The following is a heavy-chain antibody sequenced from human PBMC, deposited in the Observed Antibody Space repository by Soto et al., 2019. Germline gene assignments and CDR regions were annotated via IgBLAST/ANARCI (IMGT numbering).Heavy chain of an antibody. CDR1: GFTFSSYS. CDR2: ISSSSSYI. Sequence: EVQLVESGGGLVKPGGSLRLSCAASGFTFSSYSMNWVRQAPGKGLEWVSSISSSSSYIYYADSVKGRFTISRDNAKNSLYLQMNSLRAEDTAVYYCARDPPSYYYDSSGYPYFGYWGQGTLVTVSS. D-gene: IGHD3-22*01. V-gene: IGHV3-21*01. J-gene: IGHJ4*02. CDR3: ARDPPSYYYDSSGYPYFGY.